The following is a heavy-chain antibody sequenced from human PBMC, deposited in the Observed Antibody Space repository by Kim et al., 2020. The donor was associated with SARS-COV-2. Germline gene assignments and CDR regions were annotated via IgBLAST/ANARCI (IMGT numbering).Heavy chain of an antibody. CDR3: AKAYSGSYPPAAFDI. J-gene: IGHJ3*02. Sequence: DSGKGRFTITRDKAKNSLYLQMNSLRAGDTALYYCAKAYSGSYPPAAFDIWGQGTMVTVSS. V-gene: IGHV3-9*01. D-gene: IGHD1-26*01.